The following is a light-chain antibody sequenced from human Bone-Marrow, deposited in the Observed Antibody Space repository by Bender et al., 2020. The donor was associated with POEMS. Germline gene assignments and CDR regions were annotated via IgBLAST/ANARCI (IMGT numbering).Light chain of an antibody. J-gene: IGLJ2*01. CDR1: SSNIGSNY. V-gene: IGLV1-47*01. CDR3: AAWDDNLSVL. Sequence: QSELTQPPSASGAPGQRVTISCSGSSSNIGSNYVYWYQQFPGTAPKLLIYRNNQRPSGVPDRFSASKSGTSASLAISGLRSEDEADYFCAAWDDNLSVLFGGGTKLTVL. CDR2: RNN.